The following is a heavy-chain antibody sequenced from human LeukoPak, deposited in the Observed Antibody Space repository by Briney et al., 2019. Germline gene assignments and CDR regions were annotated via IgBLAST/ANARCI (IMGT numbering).Heavy chain of an antibody. J-gene: IGHJ4*02. CDR3: AKGTSDRATDY. D-gene: IGHD1-1*01. V-gene: IGHV3-48*01. CDR1: GFTFSSNS. Sequence: PGGSLRLSCAASGFTFSSNSMNWVRQAPGKGLEWVSYISSSSGTIYYADSVKGRFTISRDNAKNSLYLQMNSLRAEDTAVYYCAKGTSDRATDYWGQGTLVTVSS. CDR2: ISSSSGTI.